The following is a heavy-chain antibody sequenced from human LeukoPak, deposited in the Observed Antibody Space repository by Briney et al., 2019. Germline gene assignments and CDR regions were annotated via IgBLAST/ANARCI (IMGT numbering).Heavy chain of an antibody. CDR2: ISSSSSYI. CDR3: ARGSGYDDSYFDY. V-gene: IGHV3-21*01. D-gene: IGHD5-12*01. J-gene: IGHJ4*02. Sequence: PGGSLRLSCAASGFTFSSYSMNWVRQAPGKGLEWVSSISSSSSYIYYADSVKGRFTISRDNAKNSLYLQMNSLRAEDTAVYYCARGSGYDDSYFDYWGQGTLVTVSS. CDR1: GFTFSSYS.